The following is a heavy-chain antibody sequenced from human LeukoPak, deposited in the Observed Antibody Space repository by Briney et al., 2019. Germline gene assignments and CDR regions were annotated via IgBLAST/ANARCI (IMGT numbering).Heavy chain of an antibody. CDR3: ARGGSRNSASGGDCSHLLIA. CDR1: GYTFTSYS. J-gene: IGHJ5*02. D-gene: IGHD2-21*02. CDR2: INPSGGST. V-gene: IGHV1-46*01. Sequence: EASVKVSCKASGYTFTSYSMHWVRQAPGQGLEWMGIINPSGGSTSYAQKFQGRVTITRDTSTSTVYMELSSLRSEDTAVYYCARGGSRNSASGGDCSHLLIAWGQGTLVTVSS.